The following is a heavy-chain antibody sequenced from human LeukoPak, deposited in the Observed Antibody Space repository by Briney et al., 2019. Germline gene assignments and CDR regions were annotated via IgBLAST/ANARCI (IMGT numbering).Heavy chain of an antibody. V-gene: IGHV4-59*01. CDR1: GGSISSYY. J-gene: IGHJ4*02. Sequence: SETLSLTCTVSGGSISSYYWSWIRQPPGKGLEWIGNVYYSGSTNYNPSLKSRVTISVDTSKNQFSLKLSSVTAADTAVYYCARGGYYGSGSSKHRSPFGYWGQGTLVTVSS. D-gene: IGHD3-10*01. CDR2: VYYSGST. CDR3: ARGGYYGSGSSKHRSPFGY.